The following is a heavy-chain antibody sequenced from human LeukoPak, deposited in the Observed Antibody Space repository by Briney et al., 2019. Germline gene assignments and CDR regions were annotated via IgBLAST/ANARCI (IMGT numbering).Heavy chain of an antibody. J-gene: IGHJ4*02. D-gene: IGHD7-27*01. V-gene: IGHV4-59*02. CDR2: IYHTGST. Sequence: PSETLSLTCTISGDSVSDYYWSWIRQSPGKALEWIGYIYHTGSTSYSPSLKSRVTISADTSQNQFSLKLSSVTAADTAVYYCASRKLGNDYWGQGTLVTVSS. CDR3: ASRKLGNDY. CDR1: GDSVSDYY.